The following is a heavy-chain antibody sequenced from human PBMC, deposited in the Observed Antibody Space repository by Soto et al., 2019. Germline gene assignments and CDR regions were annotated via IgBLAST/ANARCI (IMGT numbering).Heavy chain of an antibody. Sequence: GGSLRLSCAASTYAMTWVRQAPGKGLEWVSGISGSGGSTYYADSVKGRFTISRDNSRNTLDLLMNNLRAEDTAVYYCANLMTTEKETMDVWGQGTTVTVSS. V-gene: IGHV3-23*01. CDR1: TYA. CDR2: ISGSGGST. D-gene: IGHD4-17*01. J-gene: IGHJ6*02. CDR3: ANLMTTEKETMDV.